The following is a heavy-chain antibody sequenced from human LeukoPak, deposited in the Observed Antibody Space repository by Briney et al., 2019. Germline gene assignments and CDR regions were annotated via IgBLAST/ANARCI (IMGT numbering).Heavy chain of an antibody. V-gene: IGHV3-30-3*01. CDR2: ISYDGSNK. D-gene: IGHD6-13*01. J-gene: IGHJ4*02. CDR1: GFTFSSYA. CDR3: ARDRVEVAAAGVYFYFDY. Sequence: PGGSLRLSCAASGFTFSSYAMHWVRQAPGKGLEWVAVISYDGSNKYYADSVKGRFTISRDNSKNTLYLQMNSLRAEDTAVYYCARDRVEVAAAGVYFYFDYWGQGTLVTVSS.